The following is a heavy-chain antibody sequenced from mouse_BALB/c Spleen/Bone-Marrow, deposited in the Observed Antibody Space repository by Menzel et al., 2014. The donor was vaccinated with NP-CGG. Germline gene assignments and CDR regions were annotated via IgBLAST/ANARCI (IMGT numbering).Heavy chain of an antibody. V-gene: IGHV1S81*02. Sequence: QVQLKESGAELVKPGASVKLSCKASGYTFTNYWMHWVKQRPGQGLEWIGEINPSNGRTNYNEKSKSKATLTVDKSSSTAYMQLSSLTSEDSAVYYCARGFDYWGQGTTLTVSS. CDR3: ARGFDY. CDR2: INPSNGRT. J-gene: IGHJ2*01. CDR1: GYTFTNYW.